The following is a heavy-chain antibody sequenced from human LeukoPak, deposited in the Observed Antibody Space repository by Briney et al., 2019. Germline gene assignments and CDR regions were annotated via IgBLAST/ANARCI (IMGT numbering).Heavy chain of an antibody. D-gene: IGHD1-7*01. Sequence: VQPGGSLRLSCAASGFTFSSYAMSWVRQAPGKGLEWVSAISGSGGSTYYADSVKGRFTISRDNSKNTLYLHMNTLRAEDTAVYYCAKGGTGTALFYYFYMDVWGKGTTVTVSS. CDR2: ISGSGGST. J-gene: IGHJ6*03. CDR3: AKGGTGTALFYYFYMDV. V-gene: IGHV3-23*01. CDR1: GFTFSSYA.